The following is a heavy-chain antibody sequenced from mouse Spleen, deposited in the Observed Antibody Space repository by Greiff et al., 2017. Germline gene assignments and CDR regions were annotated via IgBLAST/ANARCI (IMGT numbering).Heavy chain of an antibody. V-gene: IGHV1-19*01. CDR1: GYTFTDYY. CDR2: INPYNGGT. J-gene: IGHJ1*01. Sequence: EVQLQQSGPVLVKPGASVKMSCKASGYTFTDYYMNWVKQSHGKSLEWIGVINPYNGGTSYNQKFKGKATLTVDKSSSTAYMELNSLTSEDSAVYYCARDWVGGRYFDVWGAGTTVTVSS. D-gene: IGHD1-1*02. CDR3: ARDWVGGRYFDV.